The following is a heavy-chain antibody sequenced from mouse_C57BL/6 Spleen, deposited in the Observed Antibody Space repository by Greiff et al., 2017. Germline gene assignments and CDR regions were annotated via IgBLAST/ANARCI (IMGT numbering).Heavy chain of an antibody. D-gene: IGHD2-4*01. CDR2: INPYNGGT. Sequence: VQLQQSGPVLVKPGASVKMSCKASGYTFTDYYMNWVKQSPGKSLEWIGVINPYNGGTSYNQKFKGKATLTVDKSSSTAYMELNSLTSEDAAVXYCARGNDYDGFAYWGQGTLVTVSA. V-gene: IGHV1-19*01. CDR1: GYTFTDYY. CDR3: ARGNDYDGFAY. J-gene: IGHJ3*01.